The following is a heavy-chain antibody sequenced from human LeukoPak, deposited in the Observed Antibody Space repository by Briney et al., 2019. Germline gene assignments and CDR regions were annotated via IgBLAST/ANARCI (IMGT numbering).Heavy chain of an antibody. J-gene: IGHJ3*02. D-gene: IGHD3-22*01. Sequence: ASVKVSCKASGYTFTSYAMNWVRQAPGQGLEWMGWISAYNGNTNYAQKLQGRVTMTTDTSTSTAYMELRSLRSDDTAVYYCANNGRYYDSSGYWAFDAFDIWGQGTMVTVSS. CDR3: ANNGRYYDSSGYWAFDAFDI. CDR2: ISAYNGNT. CDR1: GYTFTSYA. V-gene: IGHV1-18*01.